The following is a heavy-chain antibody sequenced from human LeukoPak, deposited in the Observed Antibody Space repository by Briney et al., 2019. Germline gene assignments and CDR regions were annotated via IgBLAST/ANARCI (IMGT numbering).Heavy chain of an antibody. V-gene: IGHV3-23*01. D-gene: IGHD3-3*01. J-gene: IGHJ4*02. CDR1: GFTFSSYA. CDR3: ARRFLEWSYYFDY. Sequence: GGSLRLSCAASGFTFSSYAMSWVRQAPGKGLEWVSAISGSGGSTYYADSVKGRFTISRDNSKNTLYLQMNSLRAEDTAVYYCARRFLEWSYYFDYWGQGTLVTVSS. CDR2: ISGSGGST.